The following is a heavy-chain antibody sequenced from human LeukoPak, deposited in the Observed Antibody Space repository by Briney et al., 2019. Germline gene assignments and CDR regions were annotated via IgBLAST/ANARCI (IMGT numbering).Heavy chain of an antibody. CDR3: ARGPGGTSDY. Sequence: ASVKVPCKASGYTFTNYYIHWVRQAPGQGLEWMGIINPSGGSTVYAQKFQGRVAVTRDTSTGTVYMDLSSLKSEDTAVYYCARGPGGTSDYWGQGTLVTVSS. V-gene: IGHV1-46*01. D-gene: IGHD2-8*02. CDR2: INPSGGST. J-gene: IGHJ4*02. CDR1: GYTFTNYY.